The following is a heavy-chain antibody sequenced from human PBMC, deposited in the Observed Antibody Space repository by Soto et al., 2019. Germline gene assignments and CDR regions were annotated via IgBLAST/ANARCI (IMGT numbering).Heavy chain of an antibody. V-gene: IGHV1-69*13. D-gene: IGHD3-22*01. CDR2: IIPLFGTS. CDR1: GGTFSSYA. CDR3: ARGGYYFDSSGSPTPYFDS. Sequence: GASVKVSCKASGGTFSSYAISWVRQAPGQGLEWMGGIIPLFGTSNYAQEFQGRVTITANESTSTAYMELSSLTSEDTAVYYCARGGYYFDSSGSPTPYFDSWGQGILVTVSS. J-gene: IGHJ4*02.